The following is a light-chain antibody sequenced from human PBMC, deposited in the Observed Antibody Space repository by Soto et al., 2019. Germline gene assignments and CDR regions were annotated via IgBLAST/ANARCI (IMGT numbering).Light chain of an antibody. J-gene: IGLJ7*01. CDR2: RNN. CDR3: AAWDDRLSGTV. CDR1: ITNIGTNY. Sequence: HSVLTQPPSASGTPGQRVTISCSGSITNIGTNYVFWYQQLPGTAPKLLIFRNNQRPSGVPDRFSGSKSGTSASLAISGLRSEDEATFYCAAWDDRLSGTVFGGGTQLTVL. V-gene: IGLV1-47*01.